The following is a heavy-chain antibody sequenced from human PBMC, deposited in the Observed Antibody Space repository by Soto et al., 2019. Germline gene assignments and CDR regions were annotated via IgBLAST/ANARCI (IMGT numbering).Heavy chain of an antibody. CDR1: GNSFSSHA. J-gene: IGHJ4*02. CDR3: ARGGALSTSWYWGDGLDS. D-gene: IGHD6-13*01. V-gene: IGHV1-69*06. Sequence: QVHLEQSGSEVKKSGSSVKVSCKSSGNSFSSHAITWVRQAPGQGLEWMGGIIPVFDTPTYARRFQDRVTITADKSTNTSYMELRSLRSEDTAVYYCARGGALSTSWYWGDGLDSWGQGTQGTVSS. CDR2: IIPVFDTP.